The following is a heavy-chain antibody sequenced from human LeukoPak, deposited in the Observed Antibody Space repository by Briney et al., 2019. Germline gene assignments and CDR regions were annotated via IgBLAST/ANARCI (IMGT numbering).Heavy chain of an antibody. CDR1: GGSFSGYY. V-gene: IGHV4-34*01. CDR3: ARHISPILTGSYYFDY. D-gene: IGHD3-9*01. Sequence: SETLSLTCAVYGGSFSGYYWSWVRQPPGKGLEWIGEINHSGSTNYNPSLKSRVTISVDTSKNQFSLKLSSVTAADTAVYYCARHISPILTGSYYFDYWGQGTLVTVSS. CDR2: INHSGST. J-gene: IGHJ4*02.